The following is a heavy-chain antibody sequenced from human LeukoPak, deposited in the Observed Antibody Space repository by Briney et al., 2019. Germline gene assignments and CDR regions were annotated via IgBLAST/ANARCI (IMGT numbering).Heavy chain of an antibody. CDR2: VNPNSGNT. J-gene: IGHJ4*02. V-gene: IGHV1-8*01. Sequence: ASVKVSCKASGYTFTSYDINWVRQATGQGLEWMGWVNPNSGNTGYAQKFQGRVTMTRNTSISTAYMELSSLRSEDTAVYYCASVIYDSSGYYYDALGYWGQGTLVTVSS. CDR3: ASVIYDSSGYYYDALGY. D-gene: IGHD3-22*01. CDR1: GYTFTSYD.